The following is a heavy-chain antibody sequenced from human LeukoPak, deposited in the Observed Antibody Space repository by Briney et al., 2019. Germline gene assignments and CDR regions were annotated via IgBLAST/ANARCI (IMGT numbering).Heavy chain of an antibody. V-gene: IGHV4-31*03. CDR1: GGSISSGGYY. J-gene: IGHJ6*02. CDR3: ARRNDAYGMDV. CDR2: IYYSGST. Sequence: SETLSLTCTVSGGSISSGGYYWSWIRQHPGKGLEWIGYIYYSGSTYYNPSLKSRVTISVDTSKNQFSLKLSSVTAADTAVYYCARRNDAYGMDVWGQGTTVTVSS. D-gene: IGHD1-1*01.